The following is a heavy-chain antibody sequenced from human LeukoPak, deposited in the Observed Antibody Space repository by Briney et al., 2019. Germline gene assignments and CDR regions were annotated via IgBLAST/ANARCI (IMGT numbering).Heavy chain of an antibody. CDR1: GFTFSTYT. CDR2: ISSGSSSI. J-gene: IGHJ4*02. D-gene: IGHD5-12*01. Sequence: GGSLRLSCAASGFTFSTYTMNWVRQAPGKGLEWVSSISSGSSSIFYADSVKGRFTISRDNAKNSLYLQMNSLRAEDTAVYYCARDLQVATITFGHDYWGQGTLVTVSS. V-gene: IGHV3-21*01. CDR3: ARDLQVATITFGHDY.